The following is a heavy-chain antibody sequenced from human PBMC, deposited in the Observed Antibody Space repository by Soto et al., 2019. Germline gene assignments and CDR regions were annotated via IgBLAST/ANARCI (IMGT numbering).Heavy chain of an antibody. J-gene: IGHJ5*01. D-gene: IGHD3-22*01. CDR1: AHSSSNHH. CDR3: ARDRYFYDSRGYYRTLDS. V-gene: IGHV4-59*11. Sequence: PSATLSITCPLCAHSSSNHHWTQIRQSPGKGLEWIGYIFHSGITDYNPSVKSRVTISIDKSRNLLSLNLTSVTAADTAVYYCARDRYFYDSRGYYRTLDSWGQGTMVTVSS. CDR2: IFHSGIT.